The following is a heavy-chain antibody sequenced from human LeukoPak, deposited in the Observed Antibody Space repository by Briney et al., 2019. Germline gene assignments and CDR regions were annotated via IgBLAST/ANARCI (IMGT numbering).Heavy chain of an antibody. D-gene: IGHD3-16*01. Sequence: SETLSLTCTVCGHPMTPYYGRWLRQPPGKGREWIGYMSYSGDTSYNPSLKSRVTISVDASNNQFSLRLTSMTAADTATYYCARDGRGGLFYYFDSWGPGTLVTVSS. CDR1: GHPMTPYY. CDR3: ARDGRGGLFYYFDS. V-gene: IGHV4-59*13. J-gene: IGHJ4*02. CDR2: MSYSGDT.